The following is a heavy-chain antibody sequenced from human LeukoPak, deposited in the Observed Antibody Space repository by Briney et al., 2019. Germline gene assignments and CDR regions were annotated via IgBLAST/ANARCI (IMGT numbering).Heavy chain of an antibody. V-gene: IGHV3-11*04. CDR1: GFTFSDYY. Sequence: PGGSLRLSCAASGFTFSDYYMSWIRQAPGKGLEWVSYISSSGSTIYYADSVKGRFTISRDNAKNSLYMQMNMLRAEDTAVYYCARDYHYYDSSGYYPHPYFDYWGQGTLVTVSS. CDR2: ISSSGSTI. CDR3: ARDYHYYDSSGYYPHPYFDY. J-gene: IGHJ4*02. D-gene: IGHD3-22*01.